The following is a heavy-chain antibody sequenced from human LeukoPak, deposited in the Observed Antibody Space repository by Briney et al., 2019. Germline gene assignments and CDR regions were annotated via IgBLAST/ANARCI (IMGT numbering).Heavy chain of an antibody. CDR3: ARDGHGGNSFDY. J-gene: IGHJ4*02. D-gene: IGHD4-23*01. V-gene: IGHV1-2*02. CDR2: INANSGGT. Sequence: ASVKVSCKAFGYTFTGYYMHWVRQAPGQGLEWMGWINANSGGTDYAQKFQDRVTMTRDTSISTAYMELSRLRSDDTAVYYCARDGHGGNSFDYWGQGTLVTVSS. CDR1: GYTFTGYY.